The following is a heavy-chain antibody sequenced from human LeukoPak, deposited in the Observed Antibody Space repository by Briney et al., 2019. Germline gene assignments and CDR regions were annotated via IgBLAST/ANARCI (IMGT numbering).Heavy chain of an antibody. CDR2: MNPNSGHT. J-gene: IGHJ4*02. CDR3: ARSIVGVRKRNDY. Sequence: APVKVSCKASGYTFTSYDIIWVRQASAQGLEWMGWMNPNSGHTGYAQKFQGRVTMTRTTSISTAYMELTSLTPEDSAVYYCARSIVGVRKRNDYWGQGTLVTVSS. CDR1: GYTFTSYD. V-gene: IGHV1-8*01. D-gene: IGHD1-26*01.